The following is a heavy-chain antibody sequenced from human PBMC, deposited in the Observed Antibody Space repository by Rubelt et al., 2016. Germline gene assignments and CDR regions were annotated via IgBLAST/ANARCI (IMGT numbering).Heavy chain of an antibody. CDR1: GFIFSDFY. CDR2: ISFDGDIT. V-gene: IGHV3-11*04. J-gene: IGHJ4*02. CDR3: ARGLHIYNSGWFFDY. Sequence: GFIFSDFYLSWIRQAPGKGLEWLSYISFDGDITFYAASVKGRFSVSRDNANNSLYLQMNSLRAEDTAVYYCARGLHIYNSGWFFDYWGRGTLVTVSS. D-gene: IGHD6-19*01.